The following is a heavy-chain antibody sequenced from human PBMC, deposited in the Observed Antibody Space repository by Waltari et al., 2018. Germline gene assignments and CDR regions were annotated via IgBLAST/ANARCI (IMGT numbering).Heavy chain of an antibody. J-gene: IGHJ1*01. Sequence: EVQLVESGGGLVQPGGSLRLSCAASGFMFSTYSMNWVRQAPGKGLEGVSYISSGDNVIYYADSVKGRFTISRDNAKNSVYLQMNTLRAEDTAVYYCARDGSSGPQHWGQGTLVTVSS. V-gene: IGHV3-48*04. CDR2: ISSGDNVI. D-gene: IGHD6-25*01. CDR1: GFMFSTYS. CDR3: ARDGSSGPQH.